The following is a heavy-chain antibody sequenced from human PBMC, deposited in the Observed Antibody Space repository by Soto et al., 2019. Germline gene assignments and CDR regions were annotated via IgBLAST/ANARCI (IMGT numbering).Heavy chain of an antibody. D-gene: IGHD3-22*01. CDR3: ARDVAPDDSSGYGDY. J-gene: IGHJ4*02. CDR1: GGTFSSYA. CDR2: IIPIFGTA. V-gene: IGHV1-69*06. Sequence: VPLVQSGAEVKKPGSSVQVSCQASGGTFSSYAISWVRQAPGHGLEWMGGIIPIFGTAHYAQQFQGRVTITAEKSTGAADREPSSLRAEDTAVYYCARDVAPDDSSGYGDYWGQGTLVTVAA.